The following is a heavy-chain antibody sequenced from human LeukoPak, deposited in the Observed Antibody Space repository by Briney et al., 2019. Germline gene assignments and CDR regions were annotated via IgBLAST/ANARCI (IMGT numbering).Heavy chain of an antibody. CDR1: GFTFSSYE. D-gene: IGHD5-24*01. Sequence: GGSLRLSCIASGFTFSSYEMDWVRRAPGKGLEWVSYIGSSGGSRYYTDSVTGRFHTSRNNAKKSLYLQMNSLRAEDTAVYYCAREDGDAFDIWGQGTMVTVSS. CDR3: AREDGDAFDI. CDR2: IGSSGGSR. V-gene: IGHV3-48*03. J-gene: IGHJ3*02.